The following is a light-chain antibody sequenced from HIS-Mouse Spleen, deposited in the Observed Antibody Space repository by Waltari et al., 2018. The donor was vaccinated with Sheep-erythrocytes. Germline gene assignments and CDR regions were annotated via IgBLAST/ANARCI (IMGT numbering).Light chain of an antibody. V-gene: IGKV1-6*01. CDR2: AAS. CDR1: QGIRND. Sequence: AIQMTQSPSSLSASVGDRVTITCRASQGIRNDLGLYQQQPGKAPKLLRYAASSLQSGVPSRFSGSGSGTDFTLTISSLQPEDFATYYCLQDYNYPYTVGQGTKLEIK. CDR3: LQDYNYPYT. J-gene: IGKJ2*01.